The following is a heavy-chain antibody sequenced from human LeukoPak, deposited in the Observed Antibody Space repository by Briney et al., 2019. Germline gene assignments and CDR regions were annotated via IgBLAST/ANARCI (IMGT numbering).Heavy chain of an antibody. CDR2: VNPNSGNT. D-gene: IGHD2-2*01. Sequence: ASVKVSCKPSGYSFTNYDINWVRQAPGQGLEWMGWVNPNSGNTGCAQKFQGRVTMTRDTSISTVYMELTSLTSEDTAVYYCARVGPAAHFYFDYWGQGTLVTVSS. J-gene: IGHJ4*02. CDR3: ARVGPAAHFYFDY. CDR1: GYSFTNYD. V-gene: IGHV1-8*02.